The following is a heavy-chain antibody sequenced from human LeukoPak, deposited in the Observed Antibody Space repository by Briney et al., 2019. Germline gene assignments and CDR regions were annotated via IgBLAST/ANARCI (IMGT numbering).Heavy chain of an antibody. J-gene: IGHJ5*02. CDR1: GCTFSDFY. CDR3: ARGSGYFDP. D-gene: IGHD3-9*01. CDR2: IDKSGSSI. Sequence: GGSLRLSCGASGCTFSDFYMSWIRQAPGKGLEWISYIDKSGSSIHYADSMRGRFTVSRDNAKKLVYLQLSSLRAEDTAVYFCARGSGYFDPWGQGALVTVSS. V-gene: IGHV3-11*04.